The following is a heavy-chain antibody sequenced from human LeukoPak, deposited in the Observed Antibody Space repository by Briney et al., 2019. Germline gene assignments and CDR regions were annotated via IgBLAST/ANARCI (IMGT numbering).Heavy chain of an antibody. V-gene: IGHV3-48*01. CDR2: ISSSSSTI. CDR3: ASDSSGWYKKAEYFQH. CDR1: GFTFSSYS. J-gene: IGHJ1*01. D-gene: IGHD6-19*01. Sequence: GGSLRLSCAASGFTFSSYSMNWVRQAPGKGLEWVSYISSSSSTIYYADSVKGRFTISRDNAKNSLYLQMNSLRAEDTAVYYCASDSSGWYKKAEYFQHWGQGTLVTVSS.